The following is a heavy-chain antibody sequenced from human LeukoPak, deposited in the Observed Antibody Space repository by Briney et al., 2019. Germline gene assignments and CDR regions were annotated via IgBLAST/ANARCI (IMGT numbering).Heavy chain of an antibody. CDR2: IYYSGRS. CDR3: ACTPTIAARSDRVYFDY. Sequence: RTSQTLSLTCTVSGGSISSGNYYWGWIRQPPGKGLEWIGSIYYSGRSYYKSSLKSRVTMSVDTSKNQFSLKLSSVTAADAAVYYCACTPTIAARSDRVYFDYWGQGTLVTVSS. J-gene: IGHJ4*02. D-gene: IGHD6-6*01. V-gene: IGHV4-39*01. CDR1: GGSISSGNYY.